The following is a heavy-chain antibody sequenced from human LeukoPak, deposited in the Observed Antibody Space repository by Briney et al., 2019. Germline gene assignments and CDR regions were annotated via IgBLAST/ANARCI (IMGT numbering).Heavy chain of an antibody. J-gene: IGHJ4*02. V-gene: IGHV4-39*07. CDR2: IYYSGSI. CDR1: GGSISSNSYY. CDR3: AREGGYYDSSEE. D-gene: IGHD3-22*01. Sequence: SETLSLTCTVSGGSISSNSYYWGWVRQPPGKGLEWIGSIYYSGSIYYNPSLKSRVTISVDTSKNQFSLKLSSVTAADTAVYYCAREGGYYDSSEEWGQGTLVTVSS.